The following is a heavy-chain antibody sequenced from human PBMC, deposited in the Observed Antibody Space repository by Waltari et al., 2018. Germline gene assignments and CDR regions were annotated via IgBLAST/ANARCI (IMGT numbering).Heavy chain of an antibody. CDR1: GYSISSGYY. Sequence: QVQLQESGPGLVKPSETLSLTCAVSGYSISSGYYWGWIRQPPGKGLEWIGSIYHSGSPAYSPTLKSRVTISVDTSKNQFSLRLSSVTAADTAVYDCARRGGELGYFDYWGQGTLVTVSS. V-gene: IGHV4-38-2*01. J-gene: IGHJ4*02. D-gene: IGHD1-26*01. CDR2: IYHSGSP. CDR3: ARRGGELGYFDY.